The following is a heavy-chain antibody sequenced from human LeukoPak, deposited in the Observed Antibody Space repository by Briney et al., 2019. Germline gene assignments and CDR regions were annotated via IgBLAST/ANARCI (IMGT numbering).Heavy chain of an antibody. V-gene: IGHV3-30*03. Sequence: PGGSLRLSYAASGFTFSSYGMHWVRQAPGKGLEWVAVISYDGSNKYYADSVKGRFTISRDNSKNTLYLQMNSLRAEDTAVYYCAPGPGYSSSWLDYWGQGTLVTVSS. CDR3: APGPGYSSSWLDY. CDR2: ISYDGSNK. CDR1: GFTFSSYG. J-gene: IGHJ4*02. D-gene: IGHD6-13*01.